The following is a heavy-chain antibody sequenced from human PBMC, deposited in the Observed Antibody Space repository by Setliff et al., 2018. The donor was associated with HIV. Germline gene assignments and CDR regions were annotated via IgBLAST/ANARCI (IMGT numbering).Heavy chain of an antibody. D-gene: IGHD3-10*01. CDR1: GFIFSSHS. Sequence: TGGSLRLSCAASGFIFSSHSMNWVRQAPGKGLEWVSLIYSDGRTNHADSVKGRFTISRDNSKNTVYLQMSSLRAEDTAVYYCARDTDYYGSGRLGYFDYWGQRTLVTVSS. CDR3: ARDTDYYGSGRLGYFDY. J-gene: IGHJ4*02. V-gene: IGHV3-66*02. CDR2: IYSDGRT.